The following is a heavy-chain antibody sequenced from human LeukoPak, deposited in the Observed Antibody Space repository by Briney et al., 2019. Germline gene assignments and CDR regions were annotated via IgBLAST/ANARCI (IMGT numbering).Heavy chain of an antibody. J-gene: IGHJ4*02. CDR2: IWHDASHT. Sequence: GRSLILSCAAAGFSFSTYAMHWVRQAPGQGLEWVALIWHDASHTFYTDSVKGRFTISRDNSKNTVYLQMNSLGGEDTAVYYCAREIFGSGSYPDCWGQGTLVTVSS. V-gene: IGHV3-33*01. D-gene: IGHD3-10*01. CDR3: AREIFGSGSYPDC. CDR1: GFSFSTYA.